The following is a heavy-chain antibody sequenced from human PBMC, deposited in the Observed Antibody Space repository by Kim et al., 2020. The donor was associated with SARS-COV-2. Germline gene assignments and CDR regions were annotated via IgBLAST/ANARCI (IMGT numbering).Heavy chain of an antibody. V-gene: IGHV3-23*01. CDR2: ISGSGGST. CDR3: AKDRDAVAEYDYGMDV. D-gene: IGHD6-19*01. CDR1: GFTFSSYA. J-gene: IGHJ6*02. Sequence: GGSLRHSCAASGFTFSSYAMSWVRQAPGKGLEWVSAISGSGGSTYYADSVKGRFTISRDNSKNTLYLQMNSLRAEDTAVYYCAKDRDAVAEYDYGMDVWGQGTTVTVSS.